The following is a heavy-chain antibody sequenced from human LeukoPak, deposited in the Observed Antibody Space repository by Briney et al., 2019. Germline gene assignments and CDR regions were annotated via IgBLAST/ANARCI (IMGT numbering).Heavy chain of an antibody. CDR1: GFTFSTSA. V-gene: IGHV3-64*01. CDR2: ISSNGANT. D-gene: IGHD3-10*01. J-gene: IGHJ4*02. CDR3: ARGTRGFDY. Sequence: GGSLRLSCAASGFTFSTSAMHWVRQAPGKGLEYVSVISSNGANTYYANSVKGRFTISRDNSKNTLYLQMGSLRAEDMAVYYCARGTRGFDYWGQGTLVTVSS.